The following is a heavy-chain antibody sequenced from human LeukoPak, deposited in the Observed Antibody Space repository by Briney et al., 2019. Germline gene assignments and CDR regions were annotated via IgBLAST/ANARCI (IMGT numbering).Heavy chain of an antibody. CDR3: ARGGYDFWSGYYDEYYYYYYMDV. D-gene: IGHD3-3*01. CDR2: IYYSGST. Sequence: PSETLSLTCSVSNGSISSSSYYWSWIRQPPGKGLEWIGYIYYSGSTNYNPSLKSRVTISVDTSKNQFSLKLSSVTAADTAVYYCARGGYDFWSGYYDEYYYYYYMDVWGKGTTVTVSS. CDR1: NGSISSSSYY. V-gene: IGHV4-61*01. J-gene: IGHJ6*03.